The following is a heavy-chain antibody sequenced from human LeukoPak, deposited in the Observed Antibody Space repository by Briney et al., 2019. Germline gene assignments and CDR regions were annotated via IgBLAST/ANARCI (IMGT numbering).Heavy chain of an antibody. CDR1: GFTFSSYA. CDR2: ISPDGNRE. Sequence: HPGGSLRLSCAASGFTFSSYAMHWVRQAPGKGLEWVAAISPDGNREYYTESVKGRFTVSRDNSNNMIYLQINSLRGDDSAVYYCAKINNVDDFWGQGTLVTVSS. D-gene: IGHD1/OR15-1a*01. V-gene: IGHV3-30*18. J-gene: IGHJ4*02. CDR3: AKINNVDDF.